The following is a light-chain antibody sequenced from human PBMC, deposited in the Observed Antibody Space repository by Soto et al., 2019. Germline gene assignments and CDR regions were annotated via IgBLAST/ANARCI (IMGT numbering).Light chain of an antibody. CDR2: GAS. V-gene: IGKV3-20*01. Sequence: EIVLTQSPGTLSLSPGERATLSCRASQSVSSTYLAWYQQKPGQAPRLLIYGASSRAAAIPDRFSGSGSGTDFTLTISRLEPEDFAVYYCQQYDISPLPFGGGTKVEIK. CDR1: QSVSSTY. CDR3: QQYDISPLP. J-gene: IGKJ4*01.